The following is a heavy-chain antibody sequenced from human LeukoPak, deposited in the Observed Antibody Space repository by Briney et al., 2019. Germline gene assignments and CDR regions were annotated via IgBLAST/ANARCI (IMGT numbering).Heavy chain of an antibody. Sequence: SSETLSLTCTVSGGSISSYYWGWIRQPPGKGLEWIGYIYYSGSTNYNPSLKSRVTISVDTSKNQFSLKLSSVTAADTAVYYCARERYYGSGSYFDPWGQGTLVTVSS. J-gene: IGHJ5*02. CDR2: IYYSGST. D-gene: IGHD3-10*01. CDR3: ARERYYGSGSYFDP. V-gene: IGHV4-59*01. CDR1: GGSISSYY.